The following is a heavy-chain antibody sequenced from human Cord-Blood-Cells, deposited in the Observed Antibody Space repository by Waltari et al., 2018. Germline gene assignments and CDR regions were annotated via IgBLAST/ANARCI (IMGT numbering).Heavy chain of an antibody. J-gene: IGHJ6*02. CDR3: ARDIGDFWSGYYYYYYGMDV. CDR2: ISAYNGNT. CDR1: GYTFTSYG. D-gene: IGHD3-3*01. V-gene: IGHV1-18*01. Sequence: QVQLVQSGAEVKKPGASVKVSCKASGYTFTSYGISWVRQAPGQGLEWMGWISAYNGNTNYAQKLQGRVTMTTDTSTSTAYMELRSLRSDDTAVYYCARDIGDFWSGYYYYYYGMDVWGQGTTVTVSS.